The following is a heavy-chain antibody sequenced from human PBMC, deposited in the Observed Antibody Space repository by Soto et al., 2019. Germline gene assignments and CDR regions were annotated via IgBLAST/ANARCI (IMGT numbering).Heavy chain of an antibody. D-gene: IGHD2-2*01. J-gene: IGHJ3*02. Sequence: QVQLVQSGPEVKKPGSSVKVSCKASRGSFSSYAVTWVRQAPGQGLEWMGGLIPRFGSADYAQKCQGRVAITADDSTATAYMELSSLRSEDTAVYYCARGAYCSSTNCFQRDMEGWAYDIWGQGTMVVVSP. CDR2: LIPRFGSA. V-gene: IGHV1-69*01. CDR3: ARGAYCSSTNCFQRDMEGWAYDI. CDR1: RGSFSSYA.